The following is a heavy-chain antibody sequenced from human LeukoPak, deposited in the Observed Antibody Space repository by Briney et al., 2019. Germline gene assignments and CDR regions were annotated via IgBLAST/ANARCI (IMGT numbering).Heavy chain of an antibody. J-gene: IGHJ4*02. CDR2: INHSGST. CDR3: ARRAPSRFMVRTYYFDY. CDR1: GGSFSGYY. V-gene: IGHV4-34*01. D-gene: IGHD3-3*01. Sequence: SETLSLTCAVYGGSFSGYYWSWIRQPPGKGLEWIGEINHSGSTNYNPSLKSRVTISVDTPKNQFSLKLSSVTAADTAVYYCARRAPSRFMVRTYYFDYWGQGTLVTVSS.